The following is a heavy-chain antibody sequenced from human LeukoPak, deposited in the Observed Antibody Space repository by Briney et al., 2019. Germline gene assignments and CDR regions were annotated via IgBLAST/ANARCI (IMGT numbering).Heavy chain of an antibody. CDR2: INSDGSST. Sequence: GGSLRLSCAASGFTFSSYWMHWLRQAPGKGLVWVSRINSDGSSTTYADSVKGRFTISRDNAKNTLYLQMNSLRAEDTAVYYCARVNYDFWSFLTWGQGTLVTVSS. J-gene: IGHJ5*02. CDR3: ARVNYDFWSFLT. CDR1: GFTFSSYW. V-gene: IGHV3-74*01. D-gene: IGHD3-3*01.